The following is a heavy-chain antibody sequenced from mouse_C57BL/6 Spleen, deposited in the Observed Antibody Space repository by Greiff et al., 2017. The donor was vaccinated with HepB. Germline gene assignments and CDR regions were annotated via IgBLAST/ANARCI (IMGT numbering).Heavy chain of an antibody. V-gene: IGHV1-9*01. Sequence: QVQLQQSGAELMKPGASVKLSCKATGYTFTGYWIEWVKQRPGHGLEWIGEILPGSGSTNYNEKFKGKATFTADKSSNTAYMQLSSLTTEDSAIYYCARRHYGSYYFDYWGQGTTLTVSS. D-gene: IGHD1-1*01. J-gene: IGHJ2*01. CDR1: GYTFTGYW. CDR2: ILPGSGST. CDR3: ARRHYGSYYFDY.